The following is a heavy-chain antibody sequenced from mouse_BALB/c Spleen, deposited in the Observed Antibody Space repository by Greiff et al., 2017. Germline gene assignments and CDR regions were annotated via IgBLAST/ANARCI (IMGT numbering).Heavy chain of an antibody. CDR2: IYPGDGDT. CDR3: ARLSYAMDY. J-gene: IGHJ4*01. V-gene: IGHV1-82*01. CDR1: GYAFSSSW. Sequence: VQLQQSGPELVKPGASVKISCKASGYAFSSSWMNWVKQRPGQGLEWIGRIYPGDGDTNYNGKFKGKATLTADKSSSTAYMQLSSLTSVDSAVYFCARLSYAMDYWGQGTSVTVSS.